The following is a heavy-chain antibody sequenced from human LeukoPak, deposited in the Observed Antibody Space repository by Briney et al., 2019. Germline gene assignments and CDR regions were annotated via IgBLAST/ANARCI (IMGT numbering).Heavy chain of an antibody. D-gene: IGHD4-23*01. V-gene: IGHV1-69*05. CDR2: IIPIYGTA. J-gene: IGHJ1*01. Sequence: SVKVSCKASGGTFSSYAISWGRHSPGQGLEWMGGIIPIYGTANYAQQFQGRVTITTNESTRTAYIELSSLRSADTAVYYCATAGPMTTAVTEYFQHWRQGTLVTVSS. CDR1: GGTFSSYA. CDR3: ATAGPMTTAVTEYFQH.